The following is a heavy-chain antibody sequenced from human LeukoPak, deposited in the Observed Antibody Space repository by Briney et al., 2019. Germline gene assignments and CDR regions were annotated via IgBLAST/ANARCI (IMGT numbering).Heavy chain of an antibody. D-gene: IGHD5-12*01. CDR2: FDPEDGET. CDR1: GYTLTELS. J-gene: IGHJ4*02. CDR3: ATSGGGPGDIVATGDY. V-gene: IGHV1-24*01. Sequence: ASVKVSCKVSGYTLTELSMHWVRQAPGKGLEWMGGFDPEDGETIYAQKFQGRVTMTEDTSTDTAYMELSSLRSEDTAVYYCATSGGGPGDIVATGDYWGQGTLVTVSS.